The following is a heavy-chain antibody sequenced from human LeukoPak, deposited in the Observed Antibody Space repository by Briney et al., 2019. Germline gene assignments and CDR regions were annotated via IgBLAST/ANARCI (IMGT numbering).Heavy chain of an antibody. J-gene: IGHJ4*02. CDR2: TSSSDAGT. CDR3: AKAPVTSCRGAYCYPFDS. CDR1: GFTLSTYA. V-gene: IGHV3-23*01. D-gene: IGHD2-21*01. Sequence: GGSLRLSGAASGFTLSTYAMSWVRQTPGKGLEGFAATSSSDAGTYHADSVRGRFTISRDNSKNTLYLQMNSLRAEDAAVYFCAKAPVTSCRGAYCYPFDSWGQGTLVTVSS.